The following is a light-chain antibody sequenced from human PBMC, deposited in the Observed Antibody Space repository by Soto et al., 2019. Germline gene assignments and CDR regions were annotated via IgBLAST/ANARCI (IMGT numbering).Light chain of an antibody. J-gene: IGKJ2*01. CDR3: MQAKQFPYT. Sequence: DIVVTQTPLSSPVTLGQPASISCRSSESLVHSDGTTYLSWFHQRPGQPPRLLIYHISNRFSGVXDXXRGSGAGTEFTLKISRVEAEDVGVYYCMQAKQFPYTFGQGTKLEIK. V-gene: IGKV2-24*01. CDR1: ESLVHSDGTTY. CDR2: HIS.